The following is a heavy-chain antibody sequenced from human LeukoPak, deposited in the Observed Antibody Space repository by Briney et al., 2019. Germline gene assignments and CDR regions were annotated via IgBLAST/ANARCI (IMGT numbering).Heavy chain of an antibody. CDR3: AKDPNWEGGY. V-gene: IGHV3-23*01. Sequence: PGGSLRLSCAATGFSFDNSDMNWFRQAPGEGPHWVANINYNGRSTSYADSVKGRFTIARDNSKSMLFLQMNGLRAEDTALYYCAKDPNWEGGYWGQGTLVTVSS. D-gene: IGHD1-1*01. CDR2: INYNGRST. J-gene: IGHJ4*02. CDR1: GFSFDNSD.